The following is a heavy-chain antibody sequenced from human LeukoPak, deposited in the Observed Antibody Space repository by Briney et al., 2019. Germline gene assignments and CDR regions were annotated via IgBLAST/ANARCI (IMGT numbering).Heavy chain of an antibody. CDR1: GFTFSSYA. Sequence: GSLPLSCAASGFTFSSYAMSWVRQAPGKGLEWVSLISGSGGGTYYADSVKGRFTISRDNSKNTLLLQMISLRAEDTAVYYCAKDRGGPDYYDTSGPDYWGQGTLVTVSA. V-gene: IGHV3-23*01. CDR2: ISGSGGGT. J-gene: IGHJ4*02. CDR3: AKDRGGPDYYDTSGPDY. D-gene: IGHD3-22*01.